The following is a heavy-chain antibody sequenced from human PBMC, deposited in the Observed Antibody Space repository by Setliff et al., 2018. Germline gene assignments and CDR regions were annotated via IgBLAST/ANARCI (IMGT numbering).Heavy chain of an antibody. CDR3: AKPYPGNYHPNAFDV. CDR1: GFTFNDHA. CDR2: ISGSGGGT. J-gene: IGHJ3*01. V-gene: IGHV3-23*01. D-gene: IGHD3-10*01. Sequence: GGSLRLSCVVSGFTFNDHAMTWVRQTPGKGLEWVSAISGSGGGTYYADSVKGRFTISRDNPKNTLYLQMNSLRAEDTAVYYCAKPYPGNYHPNAFDVWGQGTMVT.